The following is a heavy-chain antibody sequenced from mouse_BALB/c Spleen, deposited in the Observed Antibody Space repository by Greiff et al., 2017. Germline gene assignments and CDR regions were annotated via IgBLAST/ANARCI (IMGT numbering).Heavy chain of an antibody. V-gene: IGHV2-9*02. CDR1: GFSLTSYG. CDR2: IWAGGST. Sequence: VQVVESGPGLVAPSQSLSITCTVSGFSLTSYGVHWVRQPPGKGLEWLGVIWAGGSTNYNSALMSRLSISKDNSKSQVFLKMNSLQTDDTAMYYCARDPDSSGPFAYWGQGTLVTVSA. J-gene: IGHJ3*01. D-gene: IGHD3-2*01. CDR3: ARDPDSSGPFAY.